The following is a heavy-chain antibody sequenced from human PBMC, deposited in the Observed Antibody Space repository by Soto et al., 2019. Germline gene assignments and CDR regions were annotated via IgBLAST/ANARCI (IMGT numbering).Heavy chain of an antibody. V-gene: IGHV3-21*02. D-gene: IGHD3-9*01. CDR1: GIAFNTYS. CDR2: INEDSTYI. CDR3: VRDLGRYFRSGYMDL. J-gene: IGHJ6*03. Sequence: EVQLVESGGGLVKPGGSLRLSCTASGIAFNTYSMNWVRQAPGEGLEWVSSINEDSTYIYYADSLRGRITISRDNAKDSLFLQMNSLRPDDTAVYYCVRDLGRYFRSGYMDLWGDGATVTVSS.